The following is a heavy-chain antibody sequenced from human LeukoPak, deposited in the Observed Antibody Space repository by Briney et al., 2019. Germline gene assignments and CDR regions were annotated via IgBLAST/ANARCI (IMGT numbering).Heavy chain of an antibody. CDR3: AKDRHYDFWSGYYYYYYYGMDV. Sequence: PGGSLRLSCAASGFTFSSYGMHWVRQAPGKGLERVAVISYDGSNKYYADSVKGRFTISRDNSKNTLYLQMNSLSAEDTAVYYCAKDRHYDFWSGYYYYYYYGMDVWGQGTTVTVPS. V-gene: IGHV3-30*18. J-gene: IGHJ6*02. CDR1: GFTFSSYG. D-gene: IGHD3-3*01. CDR2: ISYDGSNK.